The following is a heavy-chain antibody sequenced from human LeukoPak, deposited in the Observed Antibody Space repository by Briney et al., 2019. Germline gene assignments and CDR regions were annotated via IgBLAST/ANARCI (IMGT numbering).Heavy chain of an antibody. J-gene: IGHJ4*02. CDR3: ARTERNDGSGSYYDY. V-gene: IGHV1-46*01. CDR2: INLSVGST. CDR1: GNSFTTYY. D-gene: IGHD3-10*01. Sequence: ASVKVSCKASGNSFTTYYMHWVRQAPGQGLEWMGIINLSVGSTSYAQKYQGRVTMTGDTSTTTVYMELSSLRSEDTAVYYCARTERNDGSGSYYDYWGQGTLVTVSS.